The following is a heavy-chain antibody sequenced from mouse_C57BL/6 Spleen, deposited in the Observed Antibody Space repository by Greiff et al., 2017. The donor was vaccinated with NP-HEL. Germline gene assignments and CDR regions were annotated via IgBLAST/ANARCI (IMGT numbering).Heavy chain of an antibody. J-gene: IGHJ4*01. CDR3: ATQSTLYAMDY. CDR1: GYAFSSSW. CDR2: IYPGDGDT. Sequence: VKLQESGPELVKPGASVKISCKASGYAFSSSWMNWVKQRPGKGLEWIGRIYPGDGDTNYNGKFKGKATLTADKSSSTAYMQLSSLTSEDSAVYFCATQSTLYAMDYWGQGTSVTVSS. V-gene: IGHV1-82*01.